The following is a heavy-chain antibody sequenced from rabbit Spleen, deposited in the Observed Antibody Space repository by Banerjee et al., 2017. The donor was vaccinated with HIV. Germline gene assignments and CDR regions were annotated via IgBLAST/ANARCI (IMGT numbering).Heavy chain of an antibody. CDR1: GFSFSGSYW. Sequence: QEQLVESGGGLVQPEGSLTLTCTASGFSFSGSYWICWVRQAPGKGLEWIACIYAGDGNTYYASWAKGRFTISNPSSTTVTLQMTSLTAADTATYFCARDTPSRSIYFNLWGPGTLVTVS. J-gene: IGHJ4*01. D-gene: IGHD1-1*01. CDR2: IYAGDGNT. V-gene: IGHV1S45*01. CDR3: ARDTPSRSIYFNL.